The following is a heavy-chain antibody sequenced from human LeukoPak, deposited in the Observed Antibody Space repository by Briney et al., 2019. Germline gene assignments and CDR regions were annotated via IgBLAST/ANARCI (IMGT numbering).Heavy chain of an antibody. CDR2: FSRSGPDT. CDR1: GFTFGSSA. V-gene: IGHV3-23*01. CDR3: ARDSTYYYDSGSSGPHYFGN. J-gene: IGHJ4*02. D-gene: IGHD3-10*01. Sequence: GGSLRLSCAPSGFTFGSSAMIWVRQAPGKGPEWVSPFSRSGPDTYYAGSVKGRFTISRDNSKNTLYVQLNSLTTEDTSVYYCARDSTYYYDSGSSGPHYFGNWGQGTLVTVSS.